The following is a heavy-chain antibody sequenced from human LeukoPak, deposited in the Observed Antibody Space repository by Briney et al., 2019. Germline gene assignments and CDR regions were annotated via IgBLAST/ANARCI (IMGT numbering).Heavy chain of an antibody. Sequence: XXXSGYTFTSYDINWVRQATGQGLEWMGWMNPNSGNTGYAQKFQGRVTMTRNTSISTAYMELSSLRSEDTAVYYCARGLIAAAGDYYYYGMDVWGQGTTVTVSS. CDR2: MNPNSGNT. J-gene: IGHJ6*02. CDR3: ARGLIAAAGDYYYYGMDV. D-gene: IGHD6-13*01. V-gene: IGHV1-8*01. CDR1: GYTFTSYD.